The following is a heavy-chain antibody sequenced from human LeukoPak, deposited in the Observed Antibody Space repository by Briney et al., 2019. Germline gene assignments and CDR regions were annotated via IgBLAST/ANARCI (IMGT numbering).Heavy chain of an antibody. CDR3: TREVSGSLYFDY. J-gene: IGHJ4*02. D-gene: IGHD1-26*01. CDR1: GFTFSSYS. V-gene: IGHV3-23*01. CDR2: ISGSGGST. Sequence: PGGSLRLSCAASGFTFSSYSMNWVRQAPGKGLEWVSAISGSGGSTYYADSVKGRFTISRDNSKNTLYLQMNSLRAEDTAVYYCTREVSGSLYFDYWGQGTLVTVSS.